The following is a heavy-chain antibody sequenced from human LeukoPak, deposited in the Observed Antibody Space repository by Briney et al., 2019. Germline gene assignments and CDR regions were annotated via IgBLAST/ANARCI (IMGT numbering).Heavy chain of an antibody. J-gene: IGHJ4*02. V-gene: IGHV1-18*01. Sequence: ASVKVSCKASGYNFAVYGMTWVRQAPGQGLEWMGWINGFNGAANYAQILQGRVTMTTDKSTTTAYLELTGLKSGDTAIYFSARGGGAGATIDYWGQGTLVTVSS. CDR2: INGFNGAA. CDR3: ARGGGAGATIDY. CDR1: GYNFAVYG. D-gene: IGHD1-26*01.